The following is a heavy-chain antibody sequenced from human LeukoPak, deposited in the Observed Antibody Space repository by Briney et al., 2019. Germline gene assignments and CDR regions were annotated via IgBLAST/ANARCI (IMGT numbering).Heavy chain of an antibody. CDR1: GFTFSSYG. D-gene: IGHD3-10*01. CDR2: IRYDGSNK. V-gene: IGHV3-30*02. J-gene: IGHJ5*02. CDR3: AKVPGLGGSGSYYNWFDP. Sequence: GGSLRLSXAASGFTFSSYGMHWVSQAPGKGLEWVAFIRYDGSNKYYADSVEGRFTISRDNSKNTLYLQMNSLRAEDTAVYYCAKVPGLGGSGSYYNWFDPWGQGTLVTVSS.